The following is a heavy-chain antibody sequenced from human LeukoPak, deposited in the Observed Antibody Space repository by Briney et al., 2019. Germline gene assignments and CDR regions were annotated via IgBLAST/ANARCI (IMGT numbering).Heavy chain of an antibody. CDR3: ARGTDTAMVIIDY. V-gene: IGHV1-2*02. D-gene: IGHD5-18*01. Sequence: GASVKVSCKASGYTFTGYYMHWVRQAPGQGLEWMGWINPNSGGTNYAQKFQGRVTMTRDTSISTAYMEPSRLRSDDTAVYYCARGTDTAMVIIDYWGQGTLVTVSS. CDR1: GYTFTGYY. J-gene: IGHJ4*02. CDR2: INPNSGGT.